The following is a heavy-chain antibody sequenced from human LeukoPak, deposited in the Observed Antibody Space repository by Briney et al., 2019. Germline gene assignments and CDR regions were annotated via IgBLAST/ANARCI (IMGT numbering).Heavy chain of an antibody. D-gene: IGHD3-10*01. CDR2: ISWNSGSI. Sequence: PGGSLRLSCAASGFSFEDYAMHWVRQAPGKGLEWVSGISWNSGSIGYADSVKGRFTISRDNAKNSLYLQMNSLRAEDTALYYCAKGVKPLWFGETDYWGQGTLVTVPS. CDR3: AKGVKPLWFGETDY. CDR1: GFSFEDYA. V-gene: IGHV3-9*01. J-gene: IGHJ4*02.